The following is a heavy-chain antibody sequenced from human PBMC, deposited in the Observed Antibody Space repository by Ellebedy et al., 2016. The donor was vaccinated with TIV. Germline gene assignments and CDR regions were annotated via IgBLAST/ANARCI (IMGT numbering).Heavy chain of an antibody. J-gene: IGHJ4*02. Sequence: GESLNISCSASGFTFTTYAMHWVRQAPGKGLEYVSAITGDGGSTYYADSVKGSFTISRDNSKHTLSLQMSSLRDEDTAMYYCVKAWGDWGQGALVIVSS. CDR2: ITGDGGST. CDR3: VKAWGD. CDR1: GFTFTTYA. V-gene: IGHV3-64D*06. D-gene: IGHD3-16*01.